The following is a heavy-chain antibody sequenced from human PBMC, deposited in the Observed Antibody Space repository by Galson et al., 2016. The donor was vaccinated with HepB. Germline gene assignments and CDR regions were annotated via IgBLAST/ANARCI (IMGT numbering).Heavy chain of an antibody. CDR1: GYNFLNHN. V-gene: IGHV1-18*04. D-gene: IGHD4-23*01. CDR2: ISTHNHYT. J-gene: IGHJ4*02. Sequence: SVKVSCKASGYNFLNHNITWVRQAPGQGLEWMGWISTHNHYTNYAQKFQGRVAMSTDTSKTTVYMEMRSLRSDDTAVYFWARGLYGGYGYWGQGTRVTVST. CDR3: ARGLYGGYGY.